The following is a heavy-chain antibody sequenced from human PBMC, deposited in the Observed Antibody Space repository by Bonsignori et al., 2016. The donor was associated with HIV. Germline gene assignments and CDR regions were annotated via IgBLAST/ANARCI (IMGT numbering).Heavy chain of an antibody. CDR3: ARDAASLDY. Sequence: WIRQPPGKGLEWVSVIYSNGNTYYSDSVKGRFTVSRDNSKNTVYLQMKSLRVEDTALYYCARDAASLDYWGQGTLVTVSS. D-gene: IGHD6-25*01. J-gene: IGHJ4*02. CDR2: IYSNGNT. V-gene: IGHV3-66*01.